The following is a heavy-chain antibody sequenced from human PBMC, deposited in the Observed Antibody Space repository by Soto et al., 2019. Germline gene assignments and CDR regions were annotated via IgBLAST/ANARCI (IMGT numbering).Heavy chain of an antibody. CDR3: ASQLSTTDN. J-gene: IGHJ4*02. V-gene: IGHV3-74*01. D-gene: IGHD3-22*01. CDR1: GFTFRSYW. CDR2: INGDGSST. Sequence: HPGGSLRLSCAASGFTFRSYWMHWVRQAPGKGLVWVSRINGDGSSTTYVDSVRGRFTISRDNAKNTLYLQMNSLRAEDTAAYYCASQLSTTDNWGQGTQVTVSS.